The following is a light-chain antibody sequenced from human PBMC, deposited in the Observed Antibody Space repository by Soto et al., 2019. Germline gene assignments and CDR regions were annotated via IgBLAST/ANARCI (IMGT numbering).Light chain of an antibody. CDR3: QQYYSTPFT. J-gene: IGKJ3*01. CDR1: QSVLFSTYSQEY. CDR2: WAS. Sequence: DIVMTQSPDSLAVSLGERATINCKSSQSVLFSTYSQEYLAWYQQKPGQPPKLLIYWASSRESGVPDRFSGSGYGTDFTLTISSLQAEDVAVYYCQQYYSTPFTFGPGTKVEIK. V-gene: IGKV4-1*01.